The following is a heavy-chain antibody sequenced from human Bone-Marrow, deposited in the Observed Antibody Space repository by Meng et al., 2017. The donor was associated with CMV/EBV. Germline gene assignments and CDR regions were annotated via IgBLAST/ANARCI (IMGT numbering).Heavy chain of an antibody. CDR2: INPNSGGT. Sequence: ASVKVSCKASGYTFTGYYMHWVRQAPGQGLEWMGWINPNSGGTNYAQKFQGRVTMTRDTSISTAYMELSRLRSDDTAVYYCARARSGSYYPQVYYFDYWGQGTLVTGS. CDR3: ARARSGSYYPQVYYFDY. D-gene: IGHD3-10*01. CDR1: GYTFTGYY. V-gene: IGHV1-2*02. J-gene: IGHJ4*02.